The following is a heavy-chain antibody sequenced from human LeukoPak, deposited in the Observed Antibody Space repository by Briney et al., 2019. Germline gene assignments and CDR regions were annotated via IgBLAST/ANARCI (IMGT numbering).Heavy chain of an antibody. V-gene: IGHV3-48*04. CDR1: GFTFSNYW. D-gene: IGHD2-15*01. CDR2: ISSSGSTI. J-gene: IGHJ4*02. CDR3: ARDLCSGGSCRGDY. Sequence: SGGSLRLSCAASGFTFSNYWMSWVRQAPGEGLEWVSYISSSGSTILYADSVKGRFTISRDNAKNSLYLQMNSLRAEDTAVYYCARDLCSGGSCRGDYWGQGTLVTVSS.